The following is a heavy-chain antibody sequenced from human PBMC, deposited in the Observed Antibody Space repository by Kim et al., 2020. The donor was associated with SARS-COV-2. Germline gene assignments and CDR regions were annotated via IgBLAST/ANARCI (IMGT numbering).Heavy chain of an antibody. J-gene: IGHJ4*02. V-gene: IGHV3-23*01. CDR1: GFTMSYG. CDR3: AKARLGRAVTGWGCELDS. Sequence: GGSLRLSCAASGFTMSYGMAWVRRAPGKGLEWVSAISGRGYTTYYADTVKGRFSISRENSKTTNICLQMNNLRVEDTALYFCAKARLGRAVTGWGCELDSWGQGTLVTVSS. CDR2: ISGRGYTT. D-gene: IGHD3-10*01.